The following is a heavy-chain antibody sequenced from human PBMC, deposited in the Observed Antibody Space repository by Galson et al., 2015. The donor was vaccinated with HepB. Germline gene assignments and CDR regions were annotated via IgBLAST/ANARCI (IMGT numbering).Heavy chain of an antibody. V-gene: IGHV4-31*02. D-gene: IGHD6-13*01. CDR3: ARATDSTLDV. CDR2: IYYSGST. J-gene: IGHJ6*02. Sequence: YIYYSGSTYYNPSLKSRVTISVDTSKNQFSLKLSSVTAADTAVYYCARATDSTLDVWGQGTTVTVSS.